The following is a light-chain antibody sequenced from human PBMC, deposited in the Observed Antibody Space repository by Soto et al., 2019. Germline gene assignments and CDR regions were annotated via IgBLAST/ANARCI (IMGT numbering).Light chain of an antibody. V-gene: IGKV3-15*01. Sequence: EIVMTQSPVTLSVSPGERATLSCRASQSVSSNLVWYQQKPGQAPRLLIYGASTRATGIPARFSGSGSGTEFTLTISSLQSEDFAVYYCQQYNNYPTFGQGTKVDIK. CDR1: QSVSSN. CDR2: GAS. J-gene: IGKJ1*01. CDR3: QQYNNYPT.